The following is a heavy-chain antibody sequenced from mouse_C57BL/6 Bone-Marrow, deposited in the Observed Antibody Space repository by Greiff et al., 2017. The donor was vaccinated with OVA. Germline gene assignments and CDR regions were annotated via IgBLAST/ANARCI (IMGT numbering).Heavy chain of an antibody. J-gene: IGHJ4*01. D-gene: IGHD1-1*01. CDR2: ISSGSSTI. CDR3: ATCSYYYVSSVYARDY. Sequence: DVHLVESGGCLLKPGGSLKLSCAASGFTFSDYGMHWVRQAPAKGLEWVAYISSGSSTIYYAYPVTVRFPISRYNAKNTLCLQMTSLRSEDTAMYYCATCSYYYVSSVYARDYWGQGTSVTVSS. V-gene: IGHV5-17*01. CDR1: GFTFSDYG.